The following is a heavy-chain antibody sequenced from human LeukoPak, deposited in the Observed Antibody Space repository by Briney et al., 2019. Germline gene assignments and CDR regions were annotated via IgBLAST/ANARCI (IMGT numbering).Heavy chain of an antibody. J-gene: IGHJ4*02. V-gene: IGHV3-21*01. CDR2: ISSSSSYI. Sequence: PGGSLTHTRAGSGFTFRSYRINWVRQAPGKGLEWVSSISSSSSYIYYADSVKGRFTISRDNAKNSLYLQMNSLRAEDTAVYYCARVRDSSGYSAASSYWGQGTLVTVSS. CDR1: GFTFRSYR. D-gene: IGHD3-22*01. CDR3: ARVRDSSGYSAASSY.